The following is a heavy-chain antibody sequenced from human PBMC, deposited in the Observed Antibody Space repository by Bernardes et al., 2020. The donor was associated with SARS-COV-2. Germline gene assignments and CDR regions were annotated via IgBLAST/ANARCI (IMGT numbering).Heavy chain of an antibody. V-gene: IGHV3-7*03. D-gene: IGHD1-26*01. Sequence: GGSLRLSCAASGFTFTRHWMTWVRKAPGKGLEWVANIRQDGSETHFVDAVKGRFTISRDNARKSLYLQIDNLTAEDTAVYFCARDQYLEVGPPAGVFDWWGQGTLVTVSS. CDR1: GFTFTRHW. CDR3: ARDQYLEVGPPAGVFDW. J-gene: IGHJ4*02. CDR2: IRQDGSET.